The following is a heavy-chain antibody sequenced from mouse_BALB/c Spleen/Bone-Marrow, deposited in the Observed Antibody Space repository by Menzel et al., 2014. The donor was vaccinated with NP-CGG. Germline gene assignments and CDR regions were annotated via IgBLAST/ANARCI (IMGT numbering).Heavy chain of an antibody. V-gene: IGHV5-17*02. CDR2: ISSGSSTI. CDR3: TRGGNWDDFDV. J-gene: IGHJ1*01. CDR1: GFTFSSFG. D-gene: IGHD4-1*01. Sequence: EVQLVESGGGLVQPGGSRRLSCAASGFTFSSFGMHWVRQAPEKGLEWVAYISSGSSTIFYVDTVKGRFTISRDNPKNPLFLQMTSLRSEDTAMYYCTRGGNWDDFDVWGAGTTVTVSS.